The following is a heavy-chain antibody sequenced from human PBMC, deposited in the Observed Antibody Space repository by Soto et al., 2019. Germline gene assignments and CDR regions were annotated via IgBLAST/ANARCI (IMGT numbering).Heavy chain of an antibody. D-gene: IGHD4-17*01. V-gene: IGHV4-39*01. CDR1: GDSFSTSNYY. J-gene: IGHJ4*02. CDR2: IFYGGGTGVT. CDR3: ARRGGGDSLFDS. Sequence: QLHLQESGPGLVKPSETLSLTCTVSGDSFSTSNYYWGWIRQPPGKGLEWIGNIFYGGGTGVTYYNPSRMSRDFISVDTSKNQCSLKLRSITAADTAFYFCARRGGGDSLFDSWGQGKLVTVSS.